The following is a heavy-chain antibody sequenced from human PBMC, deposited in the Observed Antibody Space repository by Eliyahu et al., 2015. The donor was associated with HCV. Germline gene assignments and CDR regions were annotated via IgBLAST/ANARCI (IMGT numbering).Heavy chain of an antibody. CDR3: ARGPYPDFYDSSGRRYYFDY. J-gene: IGHJ4*02. V-gene: IGHV4-59*01. CDR2: IYFSGNT. D-gene: IGHD3-22*01. Sequence: QVQLQESGPGLVETSETLSLTCTVXGXSINXYYWSWIRQPPGQGLEWIGYIYFSGNTDYNPSLKSRVTISVDTSKNDFSLKLSSVTAADTAVYYCARGPYPDFYDSSGRRYYFDYWGQGNLVTVSS. CDR1: GXSINXYY.